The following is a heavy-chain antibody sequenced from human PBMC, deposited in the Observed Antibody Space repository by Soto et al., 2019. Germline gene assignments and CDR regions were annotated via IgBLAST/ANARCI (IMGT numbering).Heavy chain of an antibody. Sequence: QVQLQESGPGLVKPSQTLSLTCTVSGGSISSGGYYWSWIRQHPEKGLEWIGYIYYSGSTYYNPSLKSRVTISVDTSKNQFSLKLSSVTAADTAVYYCAREFGYCSSTSCHGPDYWGQGTLVTVSS. D-gene: IGHD2-2*03. CDR2: IYYSGST. CDR1: GGSISSGGYY. CDR3: AREFGYCSSTSCHGPDY. J-gene: IGHJ4*02. V-gene: IGHV4-31*03.